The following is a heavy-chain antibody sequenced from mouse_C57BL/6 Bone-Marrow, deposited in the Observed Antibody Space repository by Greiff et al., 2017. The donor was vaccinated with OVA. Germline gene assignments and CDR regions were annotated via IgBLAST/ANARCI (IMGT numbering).Heavy chain of an antibody. Sequence: QVQLQQPGAELVKPGASVKMSCKASGYTFTSYWITWVKQRPGQGLEWIGDIYPGSGSTNYNEKFKSKATLTVDTSSSTAYMQLSSLTSEDSAVYYCARSRITTVVERDYWGQGTTLTVSS. J-gene: IGHJ2*01. CDR2: IYPGSGST. CDR3: ARSRITTVVERDY. D-gene: IGHD1-1*01. CDR1: GYTFTSYW. V-gene: IGHV1-55*01.